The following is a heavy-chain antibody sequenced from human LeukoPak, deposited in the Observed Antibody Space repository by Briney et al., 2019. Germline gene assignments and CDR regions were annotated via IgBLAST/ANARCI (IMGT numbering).Heavy chain of an antibody. D-gene: IGHD2-15*01. CDR1: GFTLSSYA. J-gene: IGHJ5*02. CDR3: AKVEVAGGTTA. Sequence: GGSLRLSSAASGFTLSSYAMSWVPQAPGKGREWGSAISGSGGSTYYADSAKGRVTISRDNSKNTLYLQMNGLRAEDTAVYYCAKVEVAGGTTAWGQGTLVTVSS. V-gene: IGHV3-23*01. CDR2: ISGSGGST.